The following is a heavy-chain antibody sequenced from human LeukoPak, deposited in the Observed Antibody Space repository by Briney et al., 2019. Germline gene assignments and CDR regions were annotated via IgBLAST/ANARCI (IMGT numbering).Heavy chain of an antibody. CDR1: DDSVSSDNYY. J-gene: IGHJ4*02. CDR3: ASSLGDILTGYYDY. CDR2: VYYSGST. Sequence: SETLSLTCTVSDDSVSSDNYYWSWIRQPPGKGLEWIGYVYYSGSTNYNPSLKSRVTISVDTSKNQFSLKLSSVTAADTAVYYCASSLGDILTGYYDYWGQGTLVTVSS. D-gene: IGHD3-9*01. V-gene: IGHV4-61*01.